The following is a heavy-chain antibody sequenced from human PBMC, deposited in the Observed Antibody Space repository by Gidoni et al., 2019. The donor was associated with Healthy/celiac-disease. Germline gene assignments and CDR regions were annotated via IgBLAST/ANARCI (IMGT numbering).Heavy chain of an antibody. CDR2: INHSGST. D-gene: IGHD6-13*01. CDR3: AKGAAAGGYYYGMDV. Sequence: QVQLQQWGAGLLKPSETLSLTCAVYGGSFSGYSWSWIRQPPGKGLEWIGEINHSGSTNYNPSLKSRVTISVDTSKNQFSLKLSSVTAADTAVYYCAKGAAAGGYYYGMDVWGQGTTVTVSS. J-gene: IGHJ6*02. V-gene: IGHV4-34*01. CDR1: GGSFSGYS.